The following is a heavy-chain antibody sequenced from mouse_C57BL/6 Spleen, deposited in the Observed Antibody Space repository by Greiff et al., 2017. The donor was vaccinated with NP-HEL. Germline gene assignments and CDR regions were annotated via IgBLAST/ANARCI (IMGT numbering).Heavy chain of an antibody. V-gene: IGHV2-2*01. CDR2: IWSGGST. CDR1: GFSLTSSG. D-gene: IGHD1-1*01. CDR3: ARNRYYYGSSPPYYAMDY. Sequence: QVQLQQSGPGLVQPSQSLSITCTVSGFSLTSSGVHWVRQSPGKGLEWLGVIWSGGSTDYNAAFISRLSISKDNSKSQVFFKMNSLQADDTAIYYCARNRYYYGSSPPYYAMDYWGQGTSVTVSS. J-gene: IGHJ4*01.